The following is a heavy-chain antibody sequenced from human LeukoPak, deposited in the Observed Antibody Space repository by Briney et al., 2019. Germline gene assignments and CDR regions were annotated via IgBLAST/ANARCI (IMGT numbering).Heavy chain of an antibody. CDR3: ARGASWFDP. J-gene: IGHJ5*02. CDR2: IYYSGST. Sequence: SETLSLTCTVSGASISSYYWSWIRQPPGKGLEWIGYIYYSGSTNYNPSLKSRVIISVDTSKNQFSLKLSSVTAADTAVYYCARGASWFDPCGQGTLVTVSS. CDR1: GASISSYY. V-gene: IGHV4-59*01.